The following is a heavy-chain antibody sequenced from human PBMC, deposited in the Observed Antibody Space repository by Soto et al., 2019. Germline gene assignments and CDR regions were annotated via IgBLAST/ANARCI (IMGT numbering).Heavy chain of an antibody. Sequence: PSETLSLTCTVSGGSISSGGYYWSWIRQHPGKGLEWIGYIYYSGSTYYNPSLKSRVTISVDTSKNQFSLKLSSVTAADTAVYYCARDSRGDQLRIYHGMDVWGQGTTVTVSS. CDR2: IYYSGST. V-gene: IGHV4-31*03. J-gene: IGHJ6*02. D-gene: IGHD3-10*01. CDR3: ARDSRGDQLRIYHGMDV. CDR1: GGSISSGGYY.